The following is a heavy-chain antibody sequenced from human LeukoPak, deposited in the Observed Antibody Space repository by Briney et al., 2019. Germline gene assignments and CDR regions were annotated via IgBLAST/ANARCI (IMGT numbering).Heavy chain of an antibody. CDR1: GFTFSSYG. J-gene: IGHJ4*02. V-gene: IGHV3-33*01. Sequence: GRSLRLSCAASGFTFSSYGMHWVRQAPGKGLEWAAVIWYDGSNKYYADSVKGRFTISRDNSKNTLYLQMNSLRAEDTAVYYCARERARRGYFDYWGQGTLVTVSS. D-gene: IGHD3-10*01. CDR2: IWYDGSNK. CDR3: ARERARRGYFDY.